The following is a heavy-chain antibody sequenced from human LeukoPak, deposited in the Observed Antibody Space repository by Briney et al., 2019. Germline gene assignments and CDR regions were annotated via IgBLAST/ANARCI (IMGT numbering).Heavy chain of an antibody. J-gene: IGHJ4*02. Sequence: SETLSLTCTVSGGSISSYYWSWIRQPPGKGLEWIGYIYYSGSTNYNPSLKSRVTISVDTSKNQFSLKLSSVTAADTAVYYCARSPGDSSSWSHFDYWGQGTLVTVSS. CDR1: GGSISSYY. CDR3: ARSPGDSSSWSHFDY. D-gene: IGHD6-13*01. CDR2: IYYSGST. V-gene: IGHV4-59*01.